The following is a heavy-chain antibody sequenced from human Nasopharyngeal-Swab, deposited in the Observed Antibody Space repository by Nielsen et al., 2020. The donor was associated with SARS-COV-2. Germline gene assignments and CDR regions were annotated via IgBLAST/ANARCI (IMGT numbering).Heavy chain of an antibody. J-gene: IGHJ4*02. CDR2: IGGSGGTT. CDR3: AKDYDSSGSYFDY. CDR1: GFTFSRYA. Sequence: GESLKISCAASGFTFSRYAMNWVRQAPGKGPEWVSVIGGSGGTTSYADSVKGRFTISRDNSKNTVDLQMDSLRAEDTAVYYCAKDYDSSGSYFDYWGQGTLVTVSS. D-gene: IGHD3-22*01. V-gene: IGHV3-23*01.